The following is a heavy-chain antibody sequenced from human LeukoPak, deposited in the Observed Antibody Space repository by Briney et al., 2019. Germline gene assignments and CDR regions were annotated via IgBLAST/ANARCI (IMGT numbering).Heavy chain of an antibody. Sequence: GGSLRLSCAASGFTFSSYAMHWVRQAPGKGLEWVAVISYDGSNKYYADSVKGRFTISRDNSKNTLYLQMNSLRAEDTAVYYCARDHLRLSYDYWGQGTLVTVSS. V-gene: IGHV3-30*04. CDR2: ISYDGSNK. CDR1: GFTFSSYA. D-gene: IGHD3-10*01. J-gene: IGHJ4*02. CDR3: ARDHLRLSYDY.